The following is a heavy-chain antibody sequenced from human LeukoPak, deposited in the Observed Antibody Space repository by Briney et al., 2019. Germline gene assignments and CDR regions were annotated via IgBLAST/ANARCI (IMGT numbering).Heavy chain of an antibody. D-gene: IGHD3-3*01. Sequence: PGGSLRLSCAASGFTFDDYGMSWVRQAPGKGLEWVSGINWNGGSTGYADSVKGRFTISRDNAKNSLYLQMNSLRAEDTAVYYCARVDFWSGYYSYYYYMDVWGKGTTVTVSS. CDR1: GFTFDDYG. CDR2: INWNGGST. J-gene: IGHJ6*03. CDR3: ARVDFWSGYYSYYYYMDV. V-gene: IGHV3-20*04.